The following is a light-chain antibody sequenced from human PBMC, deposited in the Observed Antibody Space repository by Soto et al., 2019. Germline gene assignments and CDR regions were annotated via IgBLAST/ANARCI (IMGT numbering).Light chain of an antibody. J-gene: IGLJ2*01. V-gene: IGLV1-44*01. CDR3: AAWDVSLVV. CDR1: SSNIGTNT. Sequence: QSVLTQPPSASGTPGQRVPISCSGSSSNIGTNTVIWYQQLPGAAPKLLIYSDNQRPSGLPDRFSGSKSGTSASLAISGLQSEDEADYYCAAWDVSLVVFGGGTQLPVL. CDR2: SDN.